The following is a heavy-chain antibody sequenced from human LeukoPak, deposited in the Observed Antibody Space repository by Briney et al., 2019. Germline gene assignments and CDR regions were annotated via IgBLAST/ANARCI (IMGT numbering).Heavy chain of an antibody. Sequence: ASVKVSCKASGYTFTGYYMHWVRQAPGQGLEWMGWINPNSGGTNYAQKFQGRVTMTRDTSISTAYMELSRLRSDDTAVYYCAREYDSSGYSYYGMDVWGQGTTVTVPS. CDR2: INPNSGGT. D-gene: IGHD3-22*01. V-gene: IGHV1-2*02. CDR3: AREYDSSGYSYYGMDV. J-gene: IGHJ6*02. CDR1: GYTFTGYY.